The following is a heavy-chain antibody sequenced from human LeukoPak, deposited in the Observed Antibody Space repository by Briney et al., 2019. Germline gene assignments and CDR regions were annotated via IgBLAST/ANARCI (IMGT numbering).Heavy chain of an antibody. Sequence: GGSLRVSCEASGYTFSTYSMRWVRQAPGKGLEWVSSISGSGGSTYYAESVQGRFTISRDSSKNTVYLELNSLRADDTAVYYCGKYERLIMFSSWGQGTLVTVSS. CDR1: GYTFSTYS. J-gene: IGHJ5*02. CDR3: GKYERLIMFSS. D-gene: IGHD3-16*01. CDR2: ISGSGGST. V-gene: IGHV3-23*01.